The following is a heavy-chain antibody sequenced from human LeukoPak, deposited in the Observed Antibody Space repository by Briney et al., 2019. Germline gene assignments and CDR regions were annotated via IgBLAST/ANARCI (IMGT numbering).Heavy chain of an antibody. V-gene: IGHV3-48*03. CDR1: GFTFSGYE. J-gene: IGHJ6*01. D-gene: IGHD3-10*01. Sequence: GGSLRLSCAGTGFTFSGYEMNWVPPAPGKGRECVLYISSSGSTIYSADSVKGRFTICRDNANNSLYLQMNSLRAEDTAVYYCARVSTMVRRGMDVWGQGTTVTVSS. CDR3: ARVSTMVRRGMDV. CDR2: ISSSGSTI.